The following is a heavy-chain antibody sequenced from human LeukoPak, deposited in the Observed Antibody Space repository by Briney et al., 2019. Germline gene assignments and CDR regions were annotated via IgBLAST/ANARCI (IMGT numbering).Heavy chain of an antibody. CDR2: IYPGDSDT. J-gene: IGHJ6*03. D-gene: IGHD3/OR15-3a*01. V-gene: IGHV5-51*01. CDR1: GYSFTSYW. Sequence: GESLKISCKGSGYSFTSYWIGWVRQMPGKGLEWVGIIYPGDSDTRYSPSFQGQVTISADKSISTAYLQWSSLKASDTAMYYCARLDGTYYYYYYMDVWGKGTTVTVSS. CDR3: ARLDGTYYYYYYMDV.